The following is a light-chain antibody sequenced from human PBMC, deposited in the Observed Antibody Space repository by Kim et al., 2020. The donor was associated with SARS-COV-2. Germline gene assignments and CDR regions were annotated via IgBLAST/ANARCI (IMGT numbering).Light chain of an antibody. J-gene: IGKJ1*01. CDR2: AAS. Sequence: ASVGDRVTLTCRASLGISNYLAWYQQKPGKVPKLLIYAASTLQSGVPSRFSGSGFGTDFTLTISSLQPQEVATYYCQKYNTVPWTFGQGSNVDI. V-gene: IGKV1-27*01. CDR3: QKYNTVPWT. CDR1: LGISNY.